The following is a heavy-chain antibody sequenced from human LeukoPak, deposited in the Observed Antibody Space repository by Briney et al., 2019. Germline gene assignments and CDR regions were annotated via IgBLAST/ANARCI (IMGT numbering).Heavy chain of an antibody. CDR3: ATVYSSSPLRPMDV. V-gene: IGHV3-23*01. Sequence: GGSLRLSCAVSGFTFNTYVMSWVRQAPGKGLEWVSAISGSGGGTYYVAPEKGRFTISRDNSKNTLYLQMNSLRAEDTAVYYWATVYSSSPLRPMDVWGQGTTVTVSS. CDR2: ISGSGGGT. CDR1: GFTFNTYV. J-gene: IGHJ6*02. D-gene: IGHD2-2*01.